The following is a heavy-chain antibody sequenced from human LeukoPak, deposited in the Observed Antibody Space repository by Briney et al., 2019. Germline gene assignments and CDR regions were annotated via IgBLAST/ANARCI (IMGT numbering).Heavy chain of an antibody. Sequence: PGGSLRLSCAASGFTFSSYWMSWVRQAPGKGLEWVANIKQDGSEKYYADSVKGRFTISRDNAKNSLYLQMNSLRAEDTAVYYCARVSGSYPGYYYYGMDVWGQGTTVTVSS. CDR3: ARVSGSYPGYYYYGMDV. CDR2: IKQDGSEK. CDR1: GFTFSSYW. V-gene: IGHV3-7*04. D-gene: IGHD1-26*01. J-gene: IGHJ6*02.